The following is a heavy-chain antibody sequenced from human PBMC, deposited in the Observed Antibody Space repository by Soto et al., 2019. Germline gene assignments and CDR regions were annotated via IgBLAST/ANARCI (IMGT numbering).Heavy chain of an antibody. CDR1: GYTFTSYY. Sequence: QVQLVQSGAEVKKPGASVKVSCKASGYTFTSYYMHWVRQAPGQGLEWMGIINPSGGSTSYAQKLQGRVTMTRATSTSTGYMELSSLRSEDTAVYYWARPYDSSGYAFDIWGQGTMVTVSS. CDR2: INPSGGST. CDR3: ARPYDSSGYAFDI. D-gene: IGHD3-22*01. J-gene: IGHJ3*02. V-gene: IGHV1-46*01.